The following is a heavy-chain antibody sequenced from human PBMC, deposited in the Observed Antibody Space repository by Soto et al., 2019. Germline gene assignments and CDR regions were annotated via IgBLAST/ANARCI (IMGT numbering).Heavy chain of an antibody. CDR1: GAAMSSYY. CDR2: IYNSGST. D-gene: IGHD3-22*01. CDR3: ATDSTGYYSDAFDV. J-gene: IGHJ3*01. V-gene: IGHV4-59*01. Sequence: PSETLSLTCTVSGAAMSSYYWSWIRQSPGKGLEWIGYIYNSGSTTYNPSLKSRVTISVDTSKFQFSLTLTSVTAADTAVYYCATDSTGYYSDAFDVWGQGTRVIVSP.